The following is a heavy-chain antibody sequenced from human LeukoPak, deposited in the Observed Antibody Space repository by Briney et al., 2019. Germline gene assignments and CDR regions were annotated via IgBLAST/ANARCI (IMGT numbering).Heavy chain of an antibody. D-gene: IGHD3-16*01. Sequence: GGSLRLSCAASGFTFSSYGMHWVRQAPGQGLEWMGWINPNSGGTNYAQKFQGWVTMTRDTSISTAYMELSRLRSDDTAVYYCARGDYYDYWGQGTLVTVSS. CDR1: GFTFSSYG. J-gene: IGHJ4*02. V-gene: IGHV1-2*04. CDR2: INPNSGGT. CDR3: ARGDYYDY.